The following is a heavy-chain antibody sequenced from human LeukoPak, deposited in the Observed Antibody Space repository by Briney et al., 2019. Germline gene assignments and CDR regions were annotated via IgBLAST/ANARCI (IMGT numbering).Heavy chain of an antibody. D-gene: IGHD3-10*02. CDR3: ATDLVMFGELFHNY. CDR2: FDPEDGET. CDR1: GYTLTELS. J-gene: IGHJ4*02. Sequence: ASVKVSCKVSGYTLTELSMHWVRQAPGKGLEWMGGFDPEDGETIYAQKFQGRVTMTEDTSTDTAYMELSSLRSEDTAVYYCATDLVMFGELFHNYWGQGTLVTVSS. V-gene: IGHV1-24*01.